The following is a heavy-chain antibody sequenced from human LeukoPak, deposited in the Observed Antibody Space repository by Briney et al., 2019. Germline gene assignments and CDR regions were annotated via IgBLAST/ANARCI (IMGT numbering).Heavy chain of an antibody. D-gene: IGHD3-10*02. J-gene: IGHJ6*04. V-gene: IGHV3-30*02. CDR1: GFTFNNYG. CDR3: AELGITMIGGV. CDR2: IRSDGSNK. Sequence: GGSLRLSCVASGFTFNNYGMHWVRQAPGKGLEWVAFIRSDGSNKYDADSVKGRFTISRDNAKNSLYLQMNSLRAEDTAVYYCAELGITMIGGVWGKGTTVTISS.